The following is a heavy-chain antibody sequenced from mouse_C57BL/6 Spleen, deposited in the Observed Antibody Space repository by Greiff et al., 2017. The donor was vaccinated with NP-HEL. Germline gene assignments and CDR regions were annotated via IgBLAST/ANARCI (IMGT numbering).Heavy chain of an antibody. D-gene: IGHD1-1*01. Sequence: QVQLKQPGTELVKPGASVKLSCKASGYTFTSYWMHWVKQRPGQGLEWIGNINPSNGGTNYNEKFKGKATLTVDKSSSTAYMQLSSLTSEDSAVYYCARGVTTVVEYFDYWGKGTTLTVSS. CDR1: GYTFTSYW. CDR2: INPSNGGT. J-gene: IGHJ2*01. V-gene: IGHV1-53*01. CDR3: ARGVTTVVEYFDY.